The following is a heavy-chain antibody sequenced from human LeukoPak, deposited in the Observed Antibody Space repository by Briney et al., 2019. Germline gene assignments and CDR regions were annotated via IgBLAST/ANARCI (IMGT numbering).Heavy chain of an antibody. J-gene: IGHJ6*04. Sequence: GGSLRLSCAASGFTFSTYSMNWVRQAPGKGLEWVSYISSSGSTIYYADSVKGRFTISRDNAKNSLYLQMNSLRAEDTAVYYCAELSITMIGGVWGKGTTVTISS. V-gene: IGHV3-48*04. D-gene: IGHD3-10*02. CDR2: ISSSGSTI. CDR1: GFTFSTYS. CDR3: AELSITMIGGV.